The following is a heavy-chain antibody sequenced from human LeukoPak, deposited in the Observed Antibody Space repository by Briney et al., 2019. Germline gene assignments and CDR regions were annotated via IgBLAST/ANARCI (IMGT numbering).Heavy chain of an antibody. CDR1: GFTFSSYS. CDR3: AREPQEGFDY. Sequence: GSLRLSCAASGFTFSSYSMNWVRQAPGKGLKWISYISGSSRAIYYADSVKGRFTISRDNAKNSLYLQMNNLRAEDTAVYYCAREPQEGFDYWGQGTLVTISS. J-gene: IGHJ4*02. CDR2: ISGSSRAI. V-gene: IGHV3-48*01.